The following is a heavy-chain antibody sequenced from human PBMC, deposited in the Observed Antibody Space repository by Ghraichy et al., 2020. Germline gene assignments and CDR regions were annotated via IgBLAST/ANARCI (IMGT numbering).Heavy chain of an antibody. CDR3: ARGQGLQVLRFLEWQNLFDY. CDR1: GYTFTGYY. D-gene: IGHD3-3*01. V-gene: IGHV1-2*04. CDR2: INPNSGGT. J-gene: IGHJ4*02. Sequence: ASVKVSCKASGYTFTGYYMHWVRQAPGQGLEWMGWINPNSGGTNYAQKFQGWVTMTRDTSISTAYMELSRLRSDDTAVYYCARGQGLQVLRFLEWQNLFDYWGQGTLVTVSS.